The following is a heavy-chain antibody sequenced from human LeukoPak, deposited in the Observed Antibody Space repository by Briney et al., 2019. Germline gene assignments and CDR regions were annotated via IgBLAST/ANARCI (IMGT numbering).Heavy chain of an antibody. V-gene: IGHV3-30*02. D-gene: IGHD3-10*01. CDR3: ARGPSITLIRGGQWYYYMDV. J-gene: IGHJ6*03. CDR2: IQYDGSNQ. Sequence: GGSLRLSCTASGFTFSSYGMHWVRQAPGKGLEWVAYIQYDGSNQQYADSVKGRFSISRDRSKNIPYLQMNSLRAEDTAVYYCARGPSITLIRGGQWYYYMDVWGKGTTVTISS. CDR1: GFTFSSYG.